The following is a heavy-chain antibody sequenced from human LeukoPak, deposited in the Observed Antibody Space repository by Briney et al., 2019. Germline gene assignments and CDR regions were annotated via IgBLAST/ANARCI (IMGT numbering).Heavy chain of an antibody. J-gene: IGHJ5*02. CDR3: ARAYYDFWSGYYGTNWFDP. D-gene: IGHD3-3*01. CDR2: INHSGST. V-gene: IGHV4-34*01. CDR1: GGSFSGYY. Sequence: SETLSLTCAVYGGSFSGYYWSWIRQPPGKGLEWIGEINHSGSTNYNPSFKSRVTISVDTSKNQFSLKLSSVTAADTAVYYCARAYYDFWSGYYGTNWFDPWGQGTLVTVSS.